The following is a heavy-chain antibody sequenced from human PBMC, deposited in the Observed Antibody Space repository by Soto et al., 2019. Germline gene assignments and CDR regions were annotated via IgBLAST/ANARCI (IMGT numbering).Heavy chain of an antibody. CDR1: GFTFSSYA. CDR2: ISYDGSNK. V-gene: IGHV3-30-3*01. J-gene: IGHJ4*02. D-gene: IGHD6-19*01. CDR3: ARDRGLKIAVAGYYFDY. Sequence: PGGSLRLSCAASGFTFSSYAMHWVRQAPGKGLEWVAVISYDGSNKYYAVSVKGRFTISRDNSKNTLYLQMNSLRAEDTAVYYCARDRGLKIAVAGYYFDYWGQGTLVTVSS.